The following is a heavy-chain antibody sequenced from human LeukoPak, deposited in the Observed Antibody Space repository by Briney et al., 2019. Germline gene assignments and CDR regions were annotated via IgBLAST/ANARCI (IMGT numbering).Heavy chain of an antibody. D-gene: IGHD5-18*01. CDR3: ARVTAMVDY. V-gene: IGHV4-38-2*02. Sequence: PSETLSLTCTVSGYSISSGYYWGWIRQLPGKGLEWIGSIYHSGSTYYNPSLKSRVTISVDTSKNQFSLKLSSVTAADTAVYYCARVTAMVDYWGQGTLVTVSS. J-gene: IGHJ4*02. CDR1: GYSISSGYY. CDR2: IYHSGST.